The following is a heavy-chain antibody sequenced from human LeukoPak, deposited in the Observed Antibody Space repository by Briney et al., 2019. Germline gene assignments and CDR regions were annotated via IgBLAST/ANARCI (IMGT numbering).Heavy chain of an antibody. CDR1: GYTFTGYY. CDR2: INPNSGGT. V-gene: IGHV1-2*02. J-gene: IGHJ6*02. Sequence: ASVKVSCKASGYTFTGYYMHWVRQAPGQGLEWMGWINPNSGGTNYAQKFQGRVTMTRDTSISTAYMELSSLRSEDTAVYYCARARTYYYGSGSYYYYGMDVWGQGTTVTVSS. CDR3: ARARTYYYGSGSYYYYGMDV. D-gene: IGHD3-10*01.